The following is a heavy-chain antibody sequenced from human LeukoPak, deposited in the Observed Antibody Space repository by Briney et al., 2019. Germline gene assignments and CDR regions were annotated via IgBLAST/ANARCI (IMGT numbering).Heavy chain of an antibody. CDR2: GHYSGST. CDR1: GGSISGFY. V-gene: IGHV4-59*01. J-gene: IGHJ6*03. CDR3: ARATTDLEYQLLNYYYYYYMDV. D-gene: IGHD2-2*01. Sequence: TSETLSLTCTVSGGSISGFYWSWIRQPPGKGLEWIGYGHYSGSTNYNPSLKSRVTVSVDTSKNQFSLKLSSVTAADTAVYYCARATTDLEYQLLNYYYYYYMDVWGKGTTVTVSS.